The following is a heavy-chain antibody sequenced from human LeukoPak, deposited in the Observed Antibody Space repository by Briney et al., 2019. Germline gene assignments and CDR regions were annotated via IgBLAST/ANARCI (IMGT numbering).Heavy chain of an antibody. CDR1: GYTFTGYY. J-gene: IGHJ3*02. Sequence: ASVTVSCKASGYTFTGYYMHWLRQAPGQGLEWMGWISAYNGNTNYAQKLQGRVTMTTDTSTSTAYMELRSLRSDDTAVYYCARDTHDSSGYYGGVAFDIWGQGTMVTVSS. CDR2: ISAYNGNT. V-gene: IGHV1-18*04. CDR3: ARDTHDSSGYYGGVAFDI. D-gene: IGHD3-22*01.